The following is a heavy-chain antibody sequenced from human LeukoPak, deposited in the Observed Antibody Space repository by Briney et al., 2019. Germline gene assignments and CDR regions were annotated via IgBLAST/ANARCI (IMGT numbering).Heavy chain of an antibody. J-gene: IGHJ5*02. CDR1: GGSISSYY. CDR2: IYTSGST. CDR3: ARHSNWNAGVDWFDP. Sequence: PSETLSLTCTVSGGSISSYYWSWIRQPAGKGLEWIGRIYTSGSTNYNPSLKSRVTMSVDTSKNQFSLKLSSVTAADTAVYYCARHSNWNAGVDWFDPWGQGTQVTVSS. D-gene: IGHD1-20*01. V-gene: IGHV4-4*07.